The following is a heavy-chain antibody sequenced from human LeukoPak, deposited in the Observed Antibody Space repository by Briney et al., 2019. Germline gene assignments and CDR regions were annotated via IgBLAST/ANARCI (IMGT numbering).Heavy chain of an antibody. Sequence: KPGGSLRLSCAASGFTFSGYTMNWVRPAPGKGLEWVSSINSRGSYIYYADSLKGRFTISRDNAKNSLYLQMNSLRAEDTAVYYCARESSSSYGFDYWGQGTLVTVSS. V-gene: IGHV3-21*01. CDR1: GFTFSGYT. CDR3: ARESSSSYGFDY. J-gene: IGHJ4*02. CDR2: INSRGSYI. D-gene: IGHD6-6*01.